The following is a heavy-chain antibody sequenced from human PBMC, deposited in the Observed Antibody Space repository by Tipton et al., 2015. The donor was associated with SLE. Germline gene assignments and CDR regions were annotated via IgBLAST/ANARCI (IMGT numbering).Heavy chain of an antibody. Sequence: TLSLTCFVSGDSITSDIYYRGWIRQPPGKGLEWIGSVYDSGTTHYNPSLKSRVTMSVDTSKTQFSLKLGSLTAADTAIYYCARHPPGPPLAGWFDPWGQGTLVTVSS. CDR3: ARHPPGPPLAGWFDP. CDR1: GDSITSDIYY. V-gene: IGHV4-39*07. CDR2: VYDSGTT. J-gene: IGHJ5*02.